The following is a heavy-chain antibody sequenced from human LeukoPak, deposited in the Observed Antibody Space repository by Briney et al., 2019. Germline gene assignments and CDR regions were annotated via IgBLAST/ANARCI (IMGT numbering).Heavy chain of an antibody. CDR2: ISYDGSNK. CDR1: GFTFSSYA. Sequence: GRSLRLSCAASGFTFSSYAMHWVRQAPGKGLEWVAVISYDGSNKYYADSVKGRFTISRDNSKNTLYLQMNSLRAEDTAVYYCARIVPAACFDYWGQGTLVTVSS. CDR3: ARIVPAACFDY. J-gene: IGHJ4*02. V-gene: IGHV3-30-3*01. D-gene: IGHD2-2*01.